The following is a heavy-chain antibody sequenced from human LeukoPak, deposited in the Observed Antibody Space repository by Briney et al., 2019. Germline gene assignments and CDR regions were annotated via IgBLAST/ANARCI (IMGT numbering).Heavy chain of an antibody. CDR1: GYTFTSYG. Sequence: ASVKVSCKASGYTFTSYGISWVRQAPGQGLEWMGWISAYNGNTNYAQKLQGRVTMTTDTSTSTAYMELRSLRSDDTAVYYCARDLYGDYSIFFDYWGQGTLVTVSS. V-gene: IGHV1-18*01. CDR2: ISAYNGNT. CDR3: ARDLYGDYSIFFDY. J-gene: IGHJ4*02. D-gene: IGHD4-17*01.